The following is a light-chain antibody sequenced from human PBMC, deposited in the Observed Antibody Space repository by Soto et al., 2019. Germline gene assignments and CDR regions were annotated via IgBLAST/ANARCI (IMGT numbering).Light chain of an antibody. CDR1: QSVLYNSNSKNY. V-gene: IGKV4-1*01. CDR3: QQYYSTPQT. CDR2: WAS. Sequence: DIVMTQSPDSLAVSLGERATINCKSSQSVLYNSNSKNYLAWYQQKPGQPPKLLIYWASTRESGVPDRFSGSGSGTDFILTISRLQAEDVAVYYCQQYYSTPQTFGQGTKVEIK. J-gene: IGKJ1*01.